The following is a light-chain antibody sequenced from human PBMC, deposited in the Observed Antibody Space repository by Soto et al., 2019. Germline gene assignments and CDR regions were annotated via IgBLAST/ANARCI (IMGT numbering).Light chain of an antibody. Sequence: DIQMTQSPSTLSASVGDRVTITCRASQSISTWLAWYQRKPGKAPKVLIYKAASLESGVPSRFSGSGSGTEFALTISSLQPDDFAPYYYQQYNTYSRTFGQGTQVDIK. CDR3: QQYNTYSRT. J-gene: IGKJ1*01. CDR1: QSISTW. V-gene: IGKV1-5*03. CDR2: KAA.